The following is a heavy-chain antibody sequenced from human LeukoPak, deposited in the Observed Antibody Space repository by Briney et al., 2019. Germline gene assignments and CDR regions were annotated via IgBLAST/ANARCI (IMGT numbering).Heavy chain of an antibody. V-gene: IGHV3-23*01. CDR1: GFTFSSYA. J-gene: IGHJ3*02. D-gene: IGHD6-13*01. CDR3: AKRSSNWNAFDI. Sequence: GGSLRLSCAASGFTFSSYAMSWVRQAPGKGLEWVSTVSGGDGRTYYADSVKGRFTISRDNSKNTLYLQMNSLRAEDTAVYYCAKRSSNWNAFDIWGQGTMVTVSS. CDR2: VSGGDGRT.